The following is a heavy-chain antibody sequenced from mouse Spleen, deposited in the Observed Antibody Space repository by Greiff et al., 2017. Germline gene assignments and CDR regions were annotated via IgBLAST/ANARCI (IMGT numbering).Heavy chain of an antibody. D-gene: IGHD2-4*01. CDR1: GFTFSDYG. V-gene: IGHV5-17*01. CDR3: ARPHYDYDGGFAY. Sequence: EVMLVESGGGLVKPGGSLKLSCAASGFTFSDYGMHWVRQAPEKGLEWVAYISSGSSTIYYADTVKGRFTISRDNAKNTLFLQMTSLRSEDTAMYYCARPHYDYDGGFAYWGQGTLVTVSA. J-gene: IGHJ3*01. CDR2: ISSGSSTI.